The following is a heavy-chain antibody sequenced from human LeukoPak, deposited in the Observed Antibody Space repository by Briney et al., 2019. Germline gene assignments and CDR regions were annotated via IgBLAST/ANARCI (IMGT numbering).Heavy chain of an antibody. CDR1: GYSFTYYY. CDR2: INPGDSDT. CDR3: ARATTPAGDGDWFDP. Sequence: GESLKISCKTSGYSFTYYYIAWVRQMPGKGLEWMGIINPGDSDTRYSPSFQGQVTISADNSMKTAYLQWNSLQASDTAIYYCARATTPAGDGDWFDPWGQGTLVTVSS. V-gene: IGHV5-51*01. D-gene: IGHD4-17*01. J-gene: IGHJ5*02.